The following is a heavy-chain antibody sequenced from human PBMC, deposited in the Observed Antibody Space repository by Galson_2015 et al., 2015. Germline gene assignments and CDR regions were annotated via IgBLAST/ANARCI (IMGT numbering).Heavy chain of an antibody. D-gene: IGHD2-2*01. V-gene: IGHV5-10-1*01. J-gene: IGHJ6*03. CDR2: IDPSDSYT. CDR1: GYSFTSYW. Sequence: QSGAEVKKPGESLRISCKGSGYSFTSYWISWVRQMPGKGLEWMGRIDPSDSYTNYSPSFQGHVTISADKSISTAYLQWSSLKASDTAMYYCARQGGYCSSTSCPPHYYYYYMDVWGKGTTVTVSS. CDR3: ARQGGYCSSTSCPPHYYYYYMDV.